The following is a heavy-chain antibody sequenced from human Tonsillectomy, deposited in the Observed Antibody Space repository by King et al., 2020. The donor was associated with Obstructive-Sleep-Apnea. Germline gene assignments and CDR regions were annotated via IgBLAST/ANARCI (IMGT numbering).Heavy chain of an antibody. CDR3: ARLRHGSGSYFVY. CDR2: INPNSGGT. CDR1: GYTFTGYY. D-gene: IGHD3-10*01. V-gene: IGHV1-2*02. J-gene: IGHJ4*02. Sequence: QLVQSGAEVKKPGASVKVSCKASGYTFTGYYMHWVRQAPGQGLEWMGWINPNSGGTNYAQKFQGRVTMTRDTSISTAYMELSRLRSDDTAVYYSARLRHGSGSYFVYWGQGTLVTVSS.